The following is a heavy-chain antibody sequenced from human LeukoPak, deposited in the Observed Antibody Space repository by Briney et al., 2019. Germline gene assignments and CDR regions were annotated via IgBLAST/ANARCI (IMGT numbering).Heavy chain of an antibody. V-gene: IGHV5-51*01. CDR3: ARGLGYCGGTNCYLRLDP. CDR1: GYSFTSYW. J-gene: IGHJ5*02. Sequence: GESLKISCEGFGYSFTSYWIAWVRQMPGKGLEWMGIIHPADSDIRYSPSFEGQVTISADRSITSAYLQWRSLKASDTAMYYCARGLGYCGGTNCYLRLDPWGQGTLVTVSS. CDR2: IHPADSDI. D-gene: IGHD2-2*01.